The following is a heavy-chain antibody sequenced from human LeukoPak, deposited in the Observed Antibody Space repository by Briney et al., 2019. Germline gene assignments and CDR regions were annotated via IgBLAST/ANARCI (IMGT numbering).Heavy chain of an antibody. Sequence: SVKVSCKASGGTFSSYAISWVRQAPGQGLEWMGGIIPIFGTANYAQKFQGRVTITRDTSASTAYMELSSLRSEDTAVYYCAGGATHNWFDPWGQGTLVTVSS. J-gene: IGHJ5*02. V-gene: IGHV1-69*05. CDR1: GGTFSSYA. D-gene: IGHD1-26*01. CDR2: IIPIFGTA. CDR3: AGGATHNWFDP.